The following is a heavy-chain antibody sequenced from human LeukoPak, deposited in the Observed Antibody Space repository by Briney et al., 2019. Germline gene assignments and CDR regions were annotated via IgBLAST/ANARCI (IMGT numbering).Heavy chain of an antibody. CDR3: ARAVEMADYPPFDY. Sequence: SVKVSCKVSGYTLTELSMHWVRQAPGKGLEWMGGFDPEDGETIYAQKFQGRVTITADKSTSTAYMELSSLRSEDTAVYYCARAVEMADYPPFDYWGQGTLVTVST. CDR2: FDPEDGET. D-gene: IGHD5-24*01. V-gene: IGHV1-24*01. J-gene: IGHJ4*02. CDR1: GYTLTELS.